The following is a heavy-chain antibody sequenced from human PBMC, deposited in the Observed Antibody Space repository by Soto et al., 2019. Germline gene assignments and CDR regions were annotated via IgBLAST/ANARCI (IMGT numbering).Heavy chain of an antibody. CDR2: IYYSGST. Sequence: PSETLSLTCTVSGGSVSSGSYYWSWIRQPPGKGLEWIGYIYYSGSTNYNPSLKSRVTISVDTSKNQFSLKLSSVTAADTAVYYCARDPTFTGGFDPWGQGTLVTVSS. CDR1: GGSVSSGSYY. V-gene: IGHV4-61*01. J-gene: IGHJ5*02. CDR3: ARDPTFTGGFDP. D-gene: IGHD3-10*01.